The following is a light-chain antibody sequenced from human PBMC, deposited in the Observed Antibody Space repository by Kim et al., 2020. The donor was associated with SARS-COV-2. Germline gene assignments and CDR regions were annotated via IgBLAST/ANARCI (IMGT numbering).Light chain of an antibody. CDR3: HQYNTYPFT. V-gene: IGKV1-16*02. J-gene: IGKJ3*01. Sequence: ASVGARVTITCRASQYIGNRLGWFQQKAGEAPKSLIYAASSLQSGVPSKFSGSGSGTDFSLTIYSLQPEDSATYYCHQYNTYPFTFGPGTKVDIK. CDR2: AAS. CDR1: QYIGNR.